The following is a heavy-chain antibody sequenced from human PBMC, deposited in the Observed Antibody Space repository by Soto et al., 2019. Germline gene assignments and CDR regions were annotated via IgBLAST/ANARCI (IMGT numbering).Heavy chain of an antibody. D-gene: IGHD3-9*01. CDR3: ARVRTGYFDN. CDR1: GGAINDHY. V-gene: IGHV4-59*11. J-gene: IGHJ4*02. CDR2: IYYNGNT. Sequence: SETLSLTCTLSGGAINDHYWSFIRQPPGKGLEWIGYIYYNGNTNYNPSLESRVTISVDRSRNQFSLRLTSLTAADTAVYYCARVRTGYFDNWGRGALVTVSS.